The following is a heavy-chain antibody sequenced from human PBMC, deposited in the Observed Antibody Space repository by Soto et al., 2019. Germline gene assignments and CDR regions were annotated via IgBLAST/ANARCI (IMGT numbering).Heavy chain of an antibody. CDR1: GGSFSGYY. V-gene: IGHV4-34*01. J-gene: IGHJ6*02. CDR2: INHNVGT. D-gene: IGHD6-19*01. CDR3: XXXXXXWLGDLYNYSGMDV. Sequence: QVQLQQWGAGLLKPSETLSLTCAVYGGSFSGYYWSWIRQPPGKGLEWIGEINHNVGTNYNPSLKSRVTISVXTSXXXXXXXXXXXXXXXXXXXXXXXXXXXWLGDLYNYSGMDVWGQGTTVTVSS.